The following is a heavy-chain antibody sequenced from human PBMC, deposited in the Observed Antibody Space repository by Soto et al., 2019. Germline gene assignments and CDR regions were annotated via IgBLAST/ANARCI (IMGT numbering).Heavy chain of an antibody. D-gene: IGHD3-3*01. V-gene: IGHV1-2*04. J-gene: IGHJ4*02. CDR3: ARDYDFWSGFLDY. CDR2: INPNSGGT. CDR1: GYTFTGYY. Sequence: ASVKVSCKASGYTFTGYYMHWGRQAPGQGLEWMGWINPNSGGTNYAQKFQGWVTMTRDTSISTAYMELSRLRSDDTAVYYCARDYDFWSGFLDYWGQGTLVTVSS.